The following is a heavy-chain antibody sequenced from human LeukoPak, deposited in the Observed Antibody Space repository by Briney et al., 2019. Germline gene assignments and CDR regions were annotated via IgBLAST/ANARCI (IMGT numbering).Heavy chain of an antibody. Sequence: GGSLRLSCAASGFTFSSYAMSWVRQAPGKGLEWVSAISGSGGSTYYADSVKGRFTISRDNSKNTLYLQMNSLRAEDTAVYYCAKDGLGYCSSTSCYHYMDVWGKGTTVTVSS. CDR1: GFTFSSYA. CDR2: ISGSGGST. J-gene: IGHJ6*03. CDR3: AKDGLGYCSSTSCYHYMDV. V-gene: IGHV3-23*01. D-gene: IGHD2-2*01.